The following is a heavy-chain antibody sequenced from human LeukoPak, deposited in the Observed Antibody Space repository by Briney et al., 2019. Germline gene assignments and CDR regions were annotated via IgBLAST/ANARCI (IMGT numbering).Heavy chain of an antibody. CDR3: ARDVPRTSGP. CDR2: ISGSGGNT. V-gene: IGHV3-23*01. Sequence: GGSLRLSCAASGFTFSSYAMSWVRQAPGKGLEWVSVISGSGGNTYYADSVRGRFTVSRDNAKNTLYLQMNSLRAEDTAVYYCARDVPRTSGPWGQGTLVTVSS. D-gene: IGHD3-10*01. CDR1: GFTFSSYA. J-gene: IGHJ5*02.